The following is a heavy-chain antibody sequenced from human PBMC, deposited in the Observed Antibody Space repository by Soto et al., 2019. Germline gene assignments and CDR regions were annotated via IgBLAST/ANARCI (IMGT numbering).Heavy chain of an antibody. CDR1: GFTFSSYW. D-gene: IGHD3-22*01. Sequence: PGGSLRLSCAASGFTFSSYWMSWVRQAPGKGLEWVANIKQDGSEKYYVDSGKGRFTISRDNAKNSLYLQMNSRRAEDTAVYYCARDSPSPHYYDSSGYYFARYYGTDVWGQGTTVTVSS. CDR2: IKQDGSEK. CDR3: ARDSPSPHYYDSSGYYFARYYGTDV. J-gene: IGHJ6*02. V-gene: IGHV3-7*01.